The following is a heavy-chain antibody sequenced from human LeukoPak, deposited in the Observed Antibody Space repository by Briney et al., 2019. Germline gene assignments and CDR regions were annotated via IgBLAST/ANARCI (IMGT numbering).Heavy chain of an antibody. V-gene: IGHV1-24*01. CDR1: GYTLTELS. CDR3: ATAVVVTATTLDDAFDI. CDR2: FDPEDGET. D-gene: IGHD2-21*02. J-gene: IGHJ3*02. Sequence: ASVKVSCKVSGYTLTELSMHWVRQAPGKGLEWMGGFDPEDGETIYAQKLQGRVTMTEDTSTDTAYMELSSLRSEDTAVYYCATAVVVTATTLDDAFDIWGQGTMVTVSS.